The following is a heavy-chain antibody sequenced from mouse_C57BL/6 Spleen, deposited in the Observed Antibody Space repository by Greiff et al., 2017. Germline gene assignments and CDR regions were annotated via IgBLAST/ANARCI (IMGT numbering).Heavy chain of an antibody. CDR2: IYPGGGSI. J-gene: IGHJ2*01. Sequence: VQLQQSGAELVKPGASVKLSCKASGYTFTEYTIHWVKQRSGQGLEWIGWIYPGGGSINYNEKFKDKATLTADKSSSTVYMELSRLTSEDSAVYFCAIPEESYSCFDYWGQGTILTVSA. CDR1: GYTFTEYT. V-gene: IGHV1-62-2*01. CDR3: AIPEESYSCFDY. D-gene: IGHD2-12*01.